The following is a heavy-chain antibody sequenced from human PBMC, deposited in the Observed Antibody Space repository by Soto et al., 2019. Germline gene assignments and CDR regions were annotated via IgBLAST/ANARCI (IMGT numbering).Heavy chain of an antibody. J-gene: IGHJ4*02. V-gene: IGHV4-39*01. CDR3: ARGSYDYIWEGDFFDY. Sequence: HLQPQESGPGPVKPSETLSLTCTVSGGSISSSSYYWGWIRQPPGKGLEWIGTIYYSGSIYYDASVRSRVTISVDTSKNQFSLRLSSVTAADTAVYYCARGSYDYIWEGDFFDYWGQGTLVTVSS. CDR1: GGSISSSSYY. D-gene: IGHD3-16*01. CDR2: IYYSGSI.